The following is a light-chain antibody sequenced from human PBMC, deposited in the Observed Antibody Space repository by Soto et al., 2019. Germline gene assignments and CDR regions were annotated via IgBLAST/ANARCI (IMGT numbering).Light chain of an antibody. Sequence: EIVLTQSPGTLSLSPGERATLSGRASQSVSATYLAWYQQKPGQAPRLLIYGASNRATGIPDRFTGSGSGTDFTLTISRLEPEDFAVYFCQQYVSSPMYTFGQGTKLEIK. J-gene: IGKJ2*01. V-gene: IGKV3-20*01. CDR3: QQYVSSPMYT. CDR2: GAS. CDR1: QSVSATY.